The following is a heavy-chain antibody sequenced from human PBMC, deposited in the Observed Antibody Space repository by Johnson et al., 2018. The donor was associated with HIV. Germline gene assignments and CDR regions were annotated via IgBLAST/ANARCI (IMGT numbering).Heavy chain of an antibody. CDR2: IGTAGDT. J-gene: IGHJ3*02. CDR1: GFTFSSYD. Sequence: VQLVESGGGLVQPGGSLRLSCAASGFTFSSYDMHWVRQATGKGLEWVSAIGTAGDTYYPGSVKGRFTISRENAKNSLYLQMNSLRAEDTAVSYCARGGYGEVFDIWGQGTMVTVSS. D-gene: IGHD4-17*01. V-gene: IGHV3-13*01. CDR3: ARGGYGEVFDI.